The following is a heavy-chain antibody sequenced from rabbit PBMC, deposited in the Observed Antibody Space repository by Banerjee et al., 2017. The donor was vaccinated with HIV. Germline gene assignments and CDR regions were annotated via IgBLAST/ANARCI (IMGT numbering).Heavy chain of an antibody. CDR3: ARDLAGVIGWNFDL. J-gene: IGHJ4*01. Sequence: QEQLVESGGGLVQPEGSLTLTCTASGSTLSRYYICWVRQAPGKGLEWIACLGTGSGTTYYATWAKGRFTISKTSSTTVTLQMTSLTAADTATYFCARDLAGVIGWNFDLWGQGTLVTVS. V-gene: IGHV1S45*01. CDR1: GSTLSRYY. D-gene: IGHD4-1*01. CDR2: LGTGSGTT.